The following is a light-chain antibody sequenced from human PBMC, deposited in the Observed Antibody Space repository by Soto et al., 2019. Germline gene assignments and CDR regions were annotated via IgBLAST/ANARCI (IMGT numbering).Light chain of an antibody. CDR3: PQYGSSPGT. V-gene: IGKV3-20*01. CDR2: GAS. CDR1: QSVSSSY. J-gene: IGKJ1*01. Sequence: EIVLTQSPGTLSLSPGERATLSCRASQSVSSSYLAWYQQKPGQAPRVLIYGASSRATGIPDRFSGSGSGTDFTLTISRLEPEDFAVYYCPQYGSSPGTFGQGTKVEIK.